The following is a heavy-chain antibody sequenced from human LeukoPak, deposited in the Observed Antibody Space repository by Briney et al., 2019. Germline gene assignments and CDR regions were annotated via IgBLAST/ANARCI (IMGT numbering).Heavy chain of an antibody. Sequence: GRSLRLSCAASGFTYSLYAMHWVRQAPGKGLEWVAVISHDGSNEYYADSVKGRFTISSDNSKNTLYLQMNSLRAEDTAVYYCAKTIVGVTNWFDPWGQGTLVTVSS. CDR3: AKTIVGVTNWFDP. CDR1: GFTYSLYA. V-gene: IGHV3-30*18. J-gene: IGHJ5*02. D-gene: IGHD1-26*01. CDR2: ISHDGSNE.